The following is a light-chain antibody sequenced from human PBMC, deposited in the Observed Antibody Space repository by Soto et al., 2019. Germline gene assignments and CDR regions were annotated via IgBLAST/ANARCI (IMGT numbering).Light chain of an antibody. V-gene: IGLV3-21*02. J-gene: IGLJ1*01. Sequence: SYELTQPPSLSVAPGQTARITCGGDKIGSKIVHWYRQRPGQAPVAVVFDASDRPSGIPDRISASRSGDTATLTISRVDAGDEADYYCQVWASTDEFFVFGSGTKVTV. CDR2: DAS. CDR3: QVWASTDEFFV. CDR1: KIGSKI.